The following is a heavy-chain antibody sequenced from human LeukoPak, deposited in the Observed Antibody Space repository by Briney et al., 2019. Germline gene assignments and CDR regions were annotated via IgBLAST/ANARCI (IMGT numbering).Heavy chain of an antibody. CDR3: ARDGSQTFGELRGSWFDP. D-gene: IGHD3-10*01. CDR1: GYTFSDYD. Sequence: ASVKVSCKASGYTFSDYDIAWVRQAPGQGLEWMGWISAYNGNTNYAQKLQGRVTMTTDTSTSTAYMELRSLRSDDTAVYYCARDGSQTFGELRGSWFDPWGQGTLVTVSS. CDR2: ISAYNGNT. J-gene: IGHJ5*02. V-gene: IGHV1-18*01.